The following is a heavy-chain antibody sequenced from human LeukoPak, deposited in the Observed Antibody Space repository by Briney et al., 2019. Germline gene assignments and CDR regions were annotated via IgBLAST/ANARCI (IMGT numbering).Heavy chain of an antibody. J-gene: IGHJ3*02. CDR2: IYYSGST. D-gene: IGHD6-19*01. CDR1: GGSISSSSYY. CDR3: ARGVSGWLRGAAFDI. Sequence: SSETLSLTCAVSGGSISSSSYYWGWIRQPPGKGLEWIGYIYYSGSTNYNPSLKSRVTISVDTSKNQFSLKLSSVTAADTAVYYCARGVSGWLRGAAFDIWGQGTMVTVSS. V-gene: IGHV4-61*05.